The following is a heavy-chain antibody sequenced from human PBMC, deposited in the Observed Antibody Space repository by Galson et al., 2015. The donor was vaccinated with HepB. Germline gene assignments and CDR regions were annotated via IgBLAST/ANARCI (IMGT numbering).Heavy chain of an antibody. CDR3: ARDPWGARGPFDY. J-gene: IGHJ4*02. CDR1: GFTFSSYA. V-gene: IGHV3-23*01. Sequence: SLRLSCAASGFTFSSYAMSWVRQAPGKGLEWVSAISGSGGSTYYADSVKGRFTISRDNSKNTLYLQMNSLRAEDTAVYYCARDPWGARGPFDYWGQGTLVTVSS. D-gene: IGHD7-27*01. CDR2: ISGSGGST.